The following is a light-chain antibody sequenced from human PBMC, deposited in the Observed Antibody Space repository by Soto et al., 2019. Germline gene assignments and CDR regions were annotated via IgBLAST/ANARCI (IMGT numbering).Light chain of an antibody. CDR3: SSYTSSSTYV. CDR1: SSDVGGYNY. CDR2: DVS. V-gene: IGLV2-14*01. Sequence: QSALTQPASVSGSPGQSIAISCTGTSSDVGGYNYVSWYQQHPGKATKLMVYDVSNRTSGVSNRFSGSKSGNTASLTISGLQAEDEADYYCSSYTSSSTYVFGTGTKLTVL. J-gene: IGLJ1*01.